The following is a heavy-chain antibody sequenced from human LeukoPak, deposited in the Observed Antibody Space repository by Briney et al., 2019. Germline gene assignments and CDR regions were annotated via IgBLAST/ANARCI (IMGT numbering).Heavy chain of an antibody. CDR1: GFTFSSYA. D-gene: IGHD3-9*01. J-gene: IGHJ4*02. V-gene: IGHV3-23*01. Sequence: GGSLRLSCAASGFTFSSYAMSWVRQAPGKGLEWVSAISGSGGSTYYADSVKGRFTISRDNSKNTLYLQMSSLRAEDTAVYYCAKMGGLRYFDWLLDYWGQGTLVTVSS. CDR3: AKMGGLRYFDWLLDY. CDR2: ISGSGGST.